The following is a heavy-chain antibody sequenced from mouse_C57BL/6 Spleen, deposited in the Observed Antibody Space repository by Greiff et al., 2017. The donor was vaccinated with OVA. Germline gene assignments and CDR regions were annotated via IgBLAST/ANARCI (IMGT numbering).Heavy chain of an antibody. V-gene: IGHV1-81*01. Sequence: QVHVKQSGAELARPGASVKLSCKASGYTFTSYGISWVKQRTGQGLEWIGEIYPRSGNTYYNEKFKGKATLTADKSSSTAHMELRSLTSEDSAVYFCARFGSGYFDYWGQGTTLTVSS. J-gene: IGHJ2*01. CDR1: GYTFTSYG. CDR2: IYPRSGNT. CDR3: ARFGSGYFDY. D-gene: IGHD1-1*01.